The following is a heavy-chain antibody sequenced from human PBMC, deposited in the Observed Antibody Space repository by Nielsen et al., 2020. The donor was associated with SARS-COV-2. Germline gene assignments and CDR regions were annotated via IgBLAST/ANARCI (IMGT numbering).Heavy chain of an antibody. V-gene: IGHV3-23*01. D-gene: IGHD3-3*01. Sequence: GGSLRLSCAASGFTFSSYAMSWVRQAPGKGLEWVSAISGSGGSTYYADSVKGRFTISRDNSKNTLYLQMNSLRAEDTAVYYCAKDFNSYDFCSGFRYWGQGTLVTVSS. CDR3: AKDFNSYDFCSGFRY. J-gene: IGHJ4*02. CDR2: ISGSGGST. CDR1: GFTFSSYA.